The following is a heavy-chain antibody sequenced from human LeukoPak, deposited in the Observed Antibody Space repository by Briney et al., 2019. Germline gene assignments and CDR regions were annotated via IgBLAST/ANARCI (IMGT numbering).Heavy chain of an antibody. J-gene: IGHJ4*02. CDR3: VREKAASAY. CDR1: GFTLSDYY. Sequence: PGKSLRLSCAASGFTLSDYYMSWIRQAPGKGLEWVGYISNSGSTIYYADSVRGRFTISRDNAKNSLYLQMSSLRAEDTAVYYCVREKAASAYWGQGTLVTVSS. D-gene: IGHD6-25*01. CDR2: ISNSGSTI. V-gene: IGHV3-11*01.